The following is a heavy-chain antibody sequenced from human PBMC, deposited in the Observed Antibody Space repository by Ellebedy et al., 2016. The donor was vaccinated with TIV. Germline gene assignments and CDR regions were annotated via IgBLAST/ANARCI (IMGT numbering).Heavy chain of an antibody. D-gene: IGHD1-26*01. CDR1: GFAFSTFG. Sequence: GGSLRLXXAASGFAFSTFGMGWVRQAPGKGLEWVSVISAGSDTTLYEISVKGRFTISRDNSRNTLNLQMGSLRADDTAVYYCVKGLRVGAADAFDIWGQGTLVTVSS. CDR3: VKGLRVGAADAFDI. J-gene: IGHJ3*02. V-gene: IGHV3-23*01. CDR2: ISAGSDTT.